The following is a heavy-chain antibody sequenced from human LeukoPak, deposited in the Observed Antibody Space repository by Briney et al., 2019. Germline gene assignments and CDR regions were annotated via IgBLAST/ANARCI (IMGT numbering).Heavy chain of an antibody. V-gene: IGHV5-51*01. Sequence: GESLKISCKGSGYSFTSYWIGWVRQMPGKGLEWMGIIYPGDSDTRYSPSFQGQVTISADKSISTAYLQWSSLKASDTAMYYCARTYYYDSSGYYGLQNWYFDLWGRGTLVTVSS. CDR3: ARTYYYDSSGYYGLQNWYFDL. CDR1: GYSFTSYW. J-gene: IGHJ2*01. CDR2: IYPGDSDT. D-gene: IGHD3-22*01.